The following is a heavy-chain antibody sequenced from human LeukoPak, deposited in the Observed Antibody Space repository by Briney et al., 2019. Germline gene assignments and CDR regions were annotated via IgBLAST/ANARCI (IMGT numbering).Heavy chain of an antibody. V-gene: IGHV4-59*01. CDR2: IYYSGST. Sequence: SETLSLTCTVSGGSISTYYWNWIRQPPGKGLEWIGYIYYSGSTNYNPSLKSRVTISADTSKKQFSLKLTSVTAADTAVYYCAGINYYDSSFGDFWGQGTLVTVSS. J-gene: IGHJ4*02. CDR3: AGINYYDSSFGDF. CDR1: GGSISTYY. D-gene: IGHD3-22*01.